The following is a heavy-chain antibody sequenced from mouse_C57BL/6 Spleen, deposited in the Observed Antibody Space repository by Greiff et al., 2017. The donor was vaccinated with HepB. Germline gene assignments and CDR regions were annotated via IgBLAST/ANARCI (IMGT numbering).Heavy chain of an antibody. D-gene: IGHD2-4*01. V-gene: IGHV5-9*01. J-gene: IGHJ4*01. CDR3: ERPPDYDYDVGAMDY. CDR2: ISGGGGNT. Sequence: EVKLVESGGGLVKPGGSLKLSCAASGFTFSSYTMSWVRQTPEKRLEWVATISGGGGNTYYPDSVKGRFTISRDNAKNTLYLQMSSLRSEDTALYYCERPPDYDYDVGAMDYWGQGTSVTVSS. CDR1: GFTFSSYT.